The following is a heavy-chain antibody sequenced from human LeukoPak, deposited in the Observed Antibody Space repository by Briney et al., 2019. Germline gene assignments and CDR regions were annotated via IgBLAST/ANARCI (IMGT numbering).Heavy chain of an antibody. J-gene: IGHJ6*04. V-gene: IGHV1-2*02. D-gene: IGHD2-2*02. CDR2: INPNGGGT. CDR1: GYTFTGYY. CDR3: ARVISTSPYIPMDV. Sequence: ASVKVSCKASGYTFTGYYMHWVRQAPGQGLEWMGWINPNGGGTNYAQKFQGRVTMTRDTSISTAYMELSRLRSDDTAVYYCARVISTSPYIPMDVWGKGTTVTVSS.